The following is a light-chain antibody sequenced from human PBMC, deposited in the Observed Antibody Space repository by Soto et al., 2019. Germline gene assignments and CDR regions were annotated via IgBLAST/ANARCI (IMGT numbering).Light chain of an antibody. V-gene: IGLV4-60*02. Sequence: QPVLTQSSSASASLGSSVKLTCTLSSGHSSYIIAWHQQQPGKAPRYLMKLEGSGSYNKGSGLPDRFSGSTSGADRYLTISNLQFEDEADYYCETWDFNTRVFGGGAKLTVL. CDR1: SGHSSYI. CDR3: ETWDFNTRV. CDR2: LEGSGSY. J-gene: IGLJ3*02.